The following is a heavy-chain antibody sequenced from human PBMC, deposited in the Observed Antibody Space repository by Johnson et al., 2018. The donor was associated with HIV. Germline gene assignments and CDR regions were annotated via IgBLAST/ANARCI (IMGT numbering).Heavy chain of an antibody. CDR1: GYSFRNSA. CDR3: ARGSGVGAFDI. CDR2: ISYDGSIK. D-gene: IGHD7-27*01. V-gene: IGHV3-30*19. J-gene: IGHJ3*02. Sequence: QMLLVESGGGVVQPGRSLRLSCVASGYSFRNSAMHWVRQAPGKGLEWVALISYDGSIKYFADSVKGRFTSSRDNSKNSLYLQMSSLRVEDTAVYYCARGSGVGAFDIWGQGTMVTVSS.